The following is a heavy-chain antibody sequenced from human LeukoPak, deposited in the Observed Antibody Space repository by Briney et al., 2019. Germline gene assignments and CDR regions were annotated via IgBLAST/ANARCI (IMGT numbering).Heavy chain of an antibody. CDR1: GFTFSNYV. CDR2: ISYDGVNK. CDR3: ARGGSAYRQYYHYYMDV. V-gene: IGHV3-30-3*01. D-gene: IGHD3-16*01. J-gene: IGHJ6*03. Sequence: PGRSLRLSCAASGFTFSNYVMYWVRQAPGKGLEWVADISYDGVNKYFADSLKGRFTISRDNSKNTLYLQMDSLSTEDTAVYYCARGGSAYRQYYHYYMDVWGKGTTVTVSS.